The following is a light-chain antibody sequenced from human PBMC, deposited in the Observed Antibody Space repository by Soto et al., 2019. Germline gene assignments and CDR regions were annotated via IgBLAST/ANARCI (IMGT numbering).Light chain of an antibody. J-gene: IGKJ1*01. Sequence: EIVLRQSPGTLSLSPGERATLSCRASQSVGSSYLAWYQQKPGQAPRLLMYATSNRATGIPDRFSGSGSGTDFTLTISRLEPEDFAVYYCHQFDSSLTFGQGTRVEIK. CDR3: HQFDSSLT. CDR2: ATS. CDR1: QSVGSSY. V-gene: IGKV3-20*01.